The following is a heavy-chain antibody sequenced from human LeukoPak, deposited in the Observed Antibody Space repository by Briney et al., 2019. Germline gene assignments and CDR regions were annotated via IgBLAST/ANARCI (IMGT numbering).Heavy chain of an antibody. D-gene: IGHD3-16*01. CDR3: ARGHMITFGGVSPGFDY. V-gene: IGHV4-61*02. CDR1: GGSISSGSYY. J-gene: IGHJ4*02. CDR2: IYTSGST. Sequence: PSETLSLTCTVSGGSISSGSYYWSWIRQPAGKGLEWIGRIYTSGSTNYNPSLKSRVTISVDTSKNQSSLKPSSVTAADTAVYYCARGHMITFGGVSPGFDYWGQGTLVTVSS.